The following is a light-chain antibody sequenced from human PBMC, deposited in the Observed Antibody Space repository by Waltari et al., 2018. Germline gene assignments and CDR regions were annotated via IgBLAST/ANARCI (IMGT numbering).Light chain of an antibody. V-gene: IGKV1-39*01. J-gene: IGKJ1*01. CDR3: QESYSFTRT. CDR2: AAS. Sequence: DSQMTQSPPSLSASVGDRVTITCRASQTIRRYLNWYQQKPGKAPNLLIYAASSLQSGVPSRFSGSGSGRDFTLIITSLQPEDFATYYCQESYSFTRTFGQGTKVEIK. CDR1: QTIRRY.